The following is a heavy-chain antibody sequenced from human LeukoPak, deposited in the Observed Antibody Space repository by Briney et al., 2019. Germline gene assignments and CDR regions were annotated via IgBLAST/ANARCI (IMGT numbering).Heavy chain of an antibody. CDR1: GFTFSSYA. CDR2: ISGSGGST. J-gene: IGHJ3*02. D-gene: IGHD3-22*01. V-gene: IGHV3-23*01. CDR3: ANSYYYDSSGYPPSIAFDI. Sequence: PGGSLRLSYAASGFTFSSYAMSWVRQAPGKGLEWVSAISGSGGSTYYADSVKGRFTISRDNSKNTLYLQMNSLRAEDTAVYYCANSYYYDSSGYPPSIAFDIWGQGTMVTVSS.